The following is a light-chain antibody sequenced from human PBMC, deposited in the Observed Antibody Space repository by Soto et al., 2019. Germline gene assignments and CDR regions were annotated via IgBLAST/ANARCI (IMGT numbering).Light chain of an antibody. Sequence: EIVLTQSPATLFLSPGERATLSCRASQSLSNFLAWYQHKPRQAPRLHIYDASNRDTGIPVRVSRSGSGTDFALSISSLALDDFSVYYCQQSSKLLTVGPRTTVQI. CDR1: QSLSNF. V-gene: IGKV3-11*01. CDR2: DAS. CDR3: QQSSKLLT. J-gene: IGKJ3*01.